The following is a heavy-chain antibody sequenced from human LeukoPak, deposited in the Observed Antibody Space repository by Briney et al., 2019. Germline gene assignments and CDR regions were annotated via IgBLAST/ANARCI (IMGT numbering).Heavy chain of an antibody. CDR3: ARESESSGWYDY. D-gene: IGHD6-19*01. J-gene: IGHJ4*02. V-gene: IGHV3-43*02. CDR2: ISGDGGST. CDR1: GITFSGAW. Sequence: PGGSLRLSCAASGITFSGAWMHWVRQAPGKGLEWVSLISGDGGSTFYADSVKGRFTISRDNSKNSLYLQMNSLRSDDTALYYCARESESSGWYDYWGQGTLVTVSS.